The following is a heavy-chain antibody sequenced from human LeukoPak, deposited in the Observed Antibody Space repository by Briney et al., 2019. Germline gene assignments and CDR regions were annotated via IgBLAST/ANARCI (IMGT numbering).Heavy chain of an antibody. CDR2: INYSGST. J-gene: IGHJ4*02. CDR3: ARGRKITFGGVIVIPRLDY. D-gene: IGHD3-16*02. Sequence: PSETLSLTCAVYGGSFSGYYWRWIRQPPGKGLEWIGEINYSGSTNFNPSLKSRVTISVDTSKNQFSLKLSSVTAADTAVYYCARGRKITFGGVIVIPRLDYWGQGTLVTVSS. CDR1: GGSFSGYY. V-gene: IGHV4-34*01.